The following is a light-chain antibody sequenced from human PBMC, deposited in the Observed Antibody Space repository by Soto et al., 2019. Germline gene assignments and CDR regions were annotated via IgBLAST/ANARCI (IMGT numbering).Light chain of an antibody. J-gene: IGKJ5*01. V-gene: IGKV3D-20*02. CDR1: QSVSSSN. Sequence: EIVLTQSPGTLSLSPGERATLSCRASQSVSSSNLAWYQQKRGQSPRVIIYGGYTRAAGIPDRFSGSGSGPDCTLTISRLEPEDFAVYYCQHRSSWPLITFGPGTRVEIK. CDR3: QHRSSWPLIT. CDR2: GGY.